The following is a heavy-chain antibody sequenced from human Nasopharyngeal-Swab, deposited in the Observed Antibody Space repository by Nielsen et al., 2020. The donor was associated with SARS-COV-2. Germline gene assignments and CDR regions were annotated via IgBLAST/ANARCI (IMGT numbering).Heavy chain of an antibody. CDR3: ARDYDFWSGYYTGGAFDI. V-gene: IGHV1-46*01. J-gene: IGHJ3*02. CDR2: INPSGGST. Sequence: WVRQAPGQGLEWMGIINPSGGSTSYAQKFQGRVTRTRDTSTSTVYMELSSLRSEDTAVYYCARDYDFWSGYYTGGAFDIWGQGTMVTVSS. D-gene: IGHD3-3*01.